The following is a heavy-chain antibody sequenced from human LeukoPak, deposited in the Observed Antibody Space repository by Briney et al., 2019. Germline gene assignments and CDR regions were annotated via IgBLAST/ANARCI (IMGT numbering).Heavy chain of an antibody. J-gene: IGHJ4*02. CDR2: IYYSGSI. V-gene: IGHV4-59*08. D-gene: IGHD6-13*01. CDR1: GGSISSYY. CDR3: ARLNIIGSSPVHHYDY. Sequence: SETLSLTCTVSGGSISSYYWSWIRQPPGKGLEWIGYIYYSGSIKYNSSLKSRVTISVDTSKNQISLKLRSVTAADTAVYYCARLNIIGSSPVHHYDYWGQGTLVTVSS.